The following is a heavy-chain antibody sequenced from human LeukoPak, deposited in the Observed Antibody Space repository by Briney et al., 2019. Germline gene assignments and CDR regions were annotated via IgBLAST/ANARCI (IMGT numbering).Heavy chain of an antibody. V-gene: IGHV1-69*05. CDR3: ARERLYYYDSSGYRGGYYFDY. D-gene: IGHD3-22*01. CDR1: GGTFSSYA. Sequence: SVTVSRKASGGTFSSYAISWVRQAPGQGLEWMGGIIPIFGTANYAQKFQGRVTITTDESTSTAYMELSSLRSEDTAVYYCARERLYYYDSSGYRGGYYFDYWGQGTLVTVSS. CDR2: IIPIFGTA. J-gene: IGHJ4*02.